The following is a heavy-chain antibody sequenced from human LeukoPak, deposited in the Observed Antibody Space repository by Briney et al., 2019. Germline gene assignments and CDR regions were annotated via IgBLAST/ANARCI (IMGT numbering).Heavy chain of an antibody. CDR3: ASESGLYENVYYYMDV. J-gene: IGHJ6*03. CDR1: GGSISSSSYY. Sequence: SETLSLTCTVSGGSISSSSYYWGWIRQPPGKGLEWIGSIYYSGSACYKPSLTSRVTISVDTSKNQSSLKLSYVTAADTAVYYCASESGLYENVYYYMDVWGKGTTVTVSS. CDR2: IYYSGSA. D-gene: IGHD6-19*01. V-gene: IGHV4-39*07.